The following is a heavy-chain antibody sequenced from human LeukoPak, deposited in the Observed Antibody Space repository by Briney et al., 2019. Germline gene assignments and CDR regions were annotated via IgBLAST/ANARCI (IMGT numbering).Heavy chain of an antibody. D-gene: IGHD2-2*01. CDR2: IYSGGST. J-gene: IGHJ4*02. V-gene: IGHV3-66*01. CDR1: GFTVSSNY. CDR3: ARDTPDCSSTSCPFDY. Sequence: GGSLRLSCAASGFTVSSNYMSWVRQAPGKGLEGVSVIYSGGSTYYADSVKGRFTISGDNSKNTLYLQMNSLRAEDTAVYYCARDTPDCSSTSCPFDYWGQGTLVTVSS.